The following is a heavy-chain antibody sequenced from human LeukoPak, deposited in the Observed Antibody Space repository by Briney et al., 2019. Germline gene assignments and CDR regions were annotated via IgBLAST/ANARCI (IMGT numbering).Heavy chain of an antibody. CDR2: IRTRSSLI. Sequence: GGSLRLSCAASGFDFSIYSMNYIRQAPGKGLEWVSYIRTRSSLISYADSVRGRFTISRDDAKKSVFLRMHSLRVDDTAVYYCAREGSLGWGQGTMVTVSS. CDR1: GFDFSIYS. D-gene: IGHD3-10*01. CDR3: AREGSLG. V-gene: IGHV3-48*04. J-gene: IGHJ3*01.